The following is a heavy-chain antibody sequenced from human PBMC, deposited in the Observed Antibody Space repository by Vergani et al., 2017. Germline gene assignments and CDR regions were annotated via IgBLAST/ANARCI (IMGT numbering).Heavy chain of an antibody. J-gene: IGHJ6*02. CDR3: VRSGYPYYYHGMAV. V-gene: IGHV3-21*01. D-gene: IGHD3-16*02. Sequence: VQLVESGGGVVQPGRSLRLSCAASGFSFSSYSMNWVRQAPGKGLEWVASISGSSSYVFYRDSVEGRFTITRDNAKKSVYLQMNSLRAEDTAVYYCVRSGYPYYYHGMAVWGQGTTVTVSS. CDR2: ISGSSSYV. CDR1: GFSFSSYS.